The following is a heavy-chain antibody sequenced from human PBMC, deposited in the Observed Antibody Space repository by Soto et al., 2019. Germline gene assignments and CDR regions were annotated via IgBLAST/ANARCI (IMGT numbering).Heavy chain of an antibody. J-gene: IGHJ4*02. CDR1: GGTFSSYT. Sequence: QVPLVQSGAEVKKPGSSVKVSCKASGGTFSSYTISWVRQAPGQGLEWMGRIIPILGIANYAQKFQGRVTITADKSTSTAYMELSSLRSEDTAVYYCATDTAMDYYDSSGYYYFDYWGQGTLVTVSS. CDR2: IIPILGIA. V-gene: IGHV1-69*02. D-gene: IGHD3-22*01. CDR3: ATDTAMDYYDSSGYYYFDY.